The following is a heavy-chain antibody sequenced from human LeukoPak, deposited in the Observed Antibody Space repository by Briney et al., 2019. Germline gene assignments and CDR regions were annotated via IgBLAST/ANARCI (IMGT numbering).Heavy chain of an antibody. CDR1: GYTFTDYF. CDR3: ARVGNHDYGDQHIGAFDI. CDR2: INPNSGGT. V-gene: IGHV1-2*06. D-gene: IGHD4-17*01. Sequence: GASVKVSCKASGYTFTDYFIHWVRQAPGQGLEWMGRINPNSGGTDDAQNFQGRVTMTRDTSISTAYMELSRLRSDDTAVYYCARVGNHDYGDQHIGAFDIWGQGTMVTVSS. J-gene: IGHJ3*02.